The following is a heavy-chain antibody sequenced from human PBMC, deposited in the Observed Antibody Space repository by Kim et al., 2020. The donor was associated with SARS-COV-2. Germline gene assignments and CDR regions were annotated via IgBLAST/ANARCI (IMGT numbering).Heavy chain of an antibody. J-gene: IGHJ4*02. D-gene: IGHD3-10*01. V-gene: IGHV3-11*05. CDR3: ARDGGSGSYYNENYFDY. Sequence: VKCRFTITRDNAKTSLYLQMNSLRAEDTAVYYCARDGGSGSYYNENYFDYWGQGTLVTVSS.